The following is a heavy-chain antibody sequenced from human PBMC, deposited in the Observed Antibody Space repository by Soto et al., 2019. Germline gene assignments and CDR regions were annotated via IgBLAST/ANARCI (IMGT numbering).Heavy chain of an antibody. CDR3: ARPPDPDYVATGHTPPTNYCNP. Sequence: VSLRLSCTASGFALNSHTMNWVRQAPGQGLEWVSSISSRSTYIFYADSVKGRFTVSRDNAKNSLYLQLDRLTVEDTAFYYCARPPDPDYVATGHTPPTNYCNPWGKRHRVTVSS. J-gene: IGHJ5*02. V-gene: IGHV3-21*01. D-gene: IGHD4-17*01. CDR1: GFALNSHT. CDR2: ISSRSTYI.